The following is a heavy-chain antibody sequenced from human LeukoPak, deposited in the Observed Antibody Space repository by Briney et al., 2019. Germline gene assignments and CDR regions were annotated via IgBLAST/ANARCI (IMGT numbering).Heavy chain of an antibody. CDR1: GFAFSSYA. CDR3: AKDSGNRDNWFDP. J-gene: IGHJ5*02. V-gene: IGHV3-23*01. D-gene: IGHD1-14*01. Sequence: HPGGSLRLSCAASGFAFSSYATTWVRQAPGKGLEWVSDISGSGASTYYADSVKGRFTISRDNSKNTLYLQMNSLRAEDTAVYYCAKDSGNRDNWFDPWGQGTLVTVSS. CDR2: ISGSGAST.